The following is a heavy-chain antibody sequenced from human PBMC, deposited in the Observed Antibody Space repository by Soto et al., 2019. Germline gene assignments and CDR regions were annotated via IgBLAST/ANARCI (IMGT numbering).Heavy chain of an antibody. CDR2: IIPIFGTT. J-gene: IGHJ4*02. CDR3: ATDQTREGTYDGNSLDY. CDR1: GGTFSNHA. D-gene: IGHD5-12*01. Sequence: QVQVVQSGAEVKRPGSSVKVSCTASGGTFSNHAINWVRQAPGQGLEWMGVIIPIFGTTDYAQEFQGRVSFTADESTTTAYMELSSLRSEDTAMCYCATDQTREGTYDGNSLDYWGQGTLLTVSS. V-gene: IGHV1-69*12.